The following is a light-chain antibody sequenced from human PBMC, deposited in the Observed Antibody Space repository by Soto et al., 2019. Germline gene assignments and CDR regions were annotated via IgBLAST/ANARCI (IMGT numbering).Light chain of an antibody. V-gene: IGKV1-39*01. J-gene: IGKJ2*01. CDR3: QQSSAVPNT. CDR2: AAS. CDR1: RDISQY. Sequence: DVQMTQSPSSLFASIGDRVTLTCRSSRDISQYLNWYQQRPGKAPTVLIYAASVLQDGVPSRFSGAGSGTDFALTISSLQREDSATYSCQQSSAVPNTFGRGTKL.